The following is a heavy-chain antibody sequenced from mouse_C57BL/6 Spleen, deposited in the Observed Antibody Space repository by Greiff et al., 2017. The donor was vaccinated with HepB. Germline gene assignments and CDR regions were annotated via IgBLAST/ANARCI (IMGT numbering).Heavy chain of an antibody. CDR2: INPSSGYT. Sequence: VQLQQSGAELARPGASVKMSCKASGYTFTSYTMHWVKQRPGQGLEWIGYINPSSGYTKYNEKFKSKATLTVDKPSSTAYMQLSSLTSEDSAVYYCARSFYAMDYWGQGTSVTVSS. V-gene: IGHV1-4*01. CDR3: ARSFYAMDY. CDR1: GYTFTSYT. J-gene: IGHJ4*01.